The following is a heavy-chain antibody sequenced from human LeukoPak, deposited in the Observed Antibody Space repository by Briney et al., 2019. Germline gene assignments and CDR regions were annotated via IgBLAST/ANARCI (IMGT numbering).Heavy chain of an antibody. V-gene: IGHV4-34*01. CDR2: INHSGST. Sequence: PSETLSLTCAVYGGSFSGYYWSWIRQPPGKGLEWIGEINHSGSTNYNPSLKSRVTISVDTSKNQFSLKLSSVTAADTAVYYCARGAVRAVAGPAAPTGFDYRGQGTLVTVSS. CDR1: GGSFSGYY. J-gene: IGHJ4*02. D-gene: IGHD6-19*01. CDR3: ARGAVRAVAGPAAPTGFDY.